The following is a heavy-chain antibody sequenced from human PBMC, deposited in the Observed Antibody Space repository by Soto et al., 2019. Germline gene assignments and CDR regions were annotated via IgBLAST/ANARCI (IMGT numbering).Heavy chain of an antibody. CDR1: GFMFNRYA. V-gene: IGHV3-30-3*01. Sequence: QVQLVESGGRVVQPGRSLRLSCAASGFMFNRYAIHWVRQIPGKGLEWVAVISKDGSVQYYADSVRGRFFISRDKSKDTVYLEMNSLRVVDTALFFCARSRSGAVPDSFGYWGQGTPVTVSS. J-gene: IGHJ4*02. D-gene: IGHD3-3*01. CDR3: ARSRSGAVPDSFGY. CDR2: ISKDGSVQ.